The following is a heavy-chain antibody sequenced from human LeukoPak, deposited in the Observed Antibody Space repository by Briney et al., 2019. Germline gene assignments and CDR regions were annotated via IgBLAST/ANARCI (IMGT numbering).Heavy chain of an antibody. D-gene: IGHD3-3*01. CDR3: ARVQSYYDFWRQENWFDP. CDR2: INSDGSST. Sequence: GGSLRLSCAASGFTFSSYWMHWVRQAPEKGLVWVSRINSDGSSTSYADSVKGRFTISRDNAKNTLYLQMNSLRAEDTAVYYCARVQSYYDFWRQENWFDPWGQGTLVTVSS. J-gene: IGHJ5*02. CDR1: GFTFSSYW. V-gene: IGHV3-74*01.